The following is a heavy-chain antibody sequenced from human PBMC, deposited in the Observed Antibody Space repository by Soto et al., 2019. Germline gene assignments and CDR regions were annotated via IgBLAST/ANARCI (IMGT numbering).Heavy chain of an antibody. CDR1: GNTFIRHY. Sequence: ASLKVSCKLSGNTFIRHYIQWVRQAPGKGLEWIGWSNPNNGSTRYAQKFQGRVTMTRDTSITTVYVELSSLRSDDTAVYFCARDVNPYFGPGSLHGYFDYWGQGTQVTV. D-gene: IGHD3-10*01. J-gene: IGHJ4*02. CDR3: ARDVNPYFGPGSLHGYFDY. V-gene: IGHV1-2*02. CDR2: SNPNNGST.